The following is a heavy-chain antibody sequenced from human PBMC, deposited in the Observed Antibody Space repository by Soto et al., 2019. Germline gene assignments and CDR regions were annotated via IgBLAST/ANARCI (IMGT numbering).Heavy chain of an antibody. CDR2: IKSKTDGGTT. CDR3: TTAATGGSGYYYGIDY. J-gene: IGHJ4*02. D-gene: IGHD3-22*01. Sequence: EVQLVESGGGLVKPGGSLRLSCAASGFTFSNAWMNWVRQAPGKGLEWVGRIKSKTDGGTTDYAAPVKGRFTISRDDSKNTLYLQMNSLKAEDTAVYYCTTAATGGSGYYYGIDYWGQGTLVTVSS. CDR1: GFTFSNAW. V-gene: IGHV3-15*07.